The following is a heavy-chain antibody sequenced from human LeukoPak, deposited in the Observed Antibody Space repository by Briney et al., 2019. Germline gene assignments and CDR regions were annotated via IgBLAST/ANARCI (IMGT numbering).Heavy chain of an antibody. D-gene: IGHD4-23*01. V-gene: IGHV3-23*01. CDR3: AKNIGGFDY. J-gene: IGHJ4*02. Sequence: PGGTLRLSCEASGFSFSSYGMSWVRQAPGEGLEWVSGFSASVGSRYYADSVKGRFTISRDNSKNTLYLQMNSLRAEDTAVYYCAKNIGGFDYWGQGTLVTVSS. CDR2: FSASVGSR. CDR1: GFSFSSYG.